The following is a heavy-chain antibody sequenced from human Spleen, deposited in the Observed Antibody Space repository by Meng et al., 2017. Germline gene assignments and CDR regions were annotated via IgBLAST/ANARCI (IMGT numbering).Heavy chain of an antibody. CDR2: IIPIFGTA. CDR1: GYTFTSYG. V-gene: IGHV1-69*13. CDR3: ATSAMLEMATITVFDY. Sequence: SVKVSCKASGYTFTSYGISWVRQAPGQGLEWMGGIIPIFGTANYAQKFQGRVTITADESTSTAYMELSSLRSEDTAVYYCATSAMLEMATITVFDYWGQGTLVTVSS. J-gene: IGHJ4*02. D-gene: IGHD5-24*01.